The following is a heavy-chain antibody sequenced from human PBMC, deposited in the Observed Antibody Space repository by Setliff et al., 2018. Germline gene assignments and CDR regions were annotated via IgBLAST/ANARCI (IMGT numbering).Heavy chain of an antibody. Sequence: PPETLSLTCAVSGGSVTSHYWSWIRQPPGKGLEWIGFIFYSGDTNSNPSLKSRVTMSVDTSKNQFYLKLNSVTAADTATYYYARDRSYYASGSFTKWFDYWGQGALVTVSS. CDR2: IFYSGDT. CDR3: ARDRSYYASGSFTKWFDY. V-gene: IGHV4-59*02. CDR1: GGSVTSHY. D-gene: IGHD3-10*01. J-gene: IGHJ4*02.